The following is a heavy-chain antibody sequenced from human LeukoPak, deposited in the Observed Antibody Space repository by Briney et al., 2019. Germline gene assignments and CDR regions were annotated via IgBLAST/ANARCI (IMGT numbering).Heavy chain of an antibody. Sequence: PGGSLRLSCAASGFTFSDYYMSWIRQAPGKGLEWVSYISSSGSSTYYADSVKGRLTISRDNAKNSLYLQMNCLRAEDTAVYYCAREIAAAGTDYWGQGTLVTVSS. J-gene: IGHJ4*02. V-gene: IGHV3-11*04. CDR2: ISSSGSST. CDR3: AREIAAAGTDY. D-gene: IGHD6-13*01. CDR1: GFTFSDYY.